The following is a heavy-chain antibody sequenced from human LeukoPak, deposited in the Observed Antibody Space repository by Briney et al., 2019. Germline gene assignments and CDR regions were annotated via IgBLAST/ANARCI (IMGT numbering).Heavy chain of an antibody. CDR3: AKRPAAVRGVIPYVDY. CDR2: ISASAGNI. D-gene: IGHD3-10*02. CDR1: GFKFRSSS. V-gene: IGHV3-23*01. J-gene: IGHJ4*02. Sequence: GGALRLSCAASGFKFRSSSMSWVRQVPGKGLEWVSTISASAGNIYYADSVKGRFTISRDNSKNTLFLQMNSLRAEDTAIYYCAKRPAAVRGVIPYVDYWGQGTLVTVSS.